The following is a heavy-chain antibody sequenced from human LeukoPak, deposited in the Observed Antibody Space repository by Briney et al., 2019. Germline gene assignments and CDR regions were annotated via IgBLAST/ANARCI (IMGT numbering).Heavy chain of an antibody. J-gene: IGHJ4*02. Sequence: ASVKVSCKASGYTFTSYGISWVRQAPGQGLEWMGWISAYNGNTNYAQKLQGRVTMTTDTSTSTAYMELRSLRSDDTAVYFCVRGDYYGSGNYYKKTVDFWGQGTLVTVSS. CDR1: GYTFTSYG. D-gene: IGHD3-10*01. CDR3: VRGDYYGSGNYYKKTVDF. V-gene: IGHV1-18*01. CDR2: ISAYNGNT.